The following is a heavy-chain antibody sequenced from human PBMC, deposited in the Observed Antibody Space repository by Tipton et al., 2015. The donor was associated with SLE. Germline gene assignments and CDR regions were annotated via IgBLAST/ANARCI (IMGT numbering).Heavy chain of an antibody. J-gene: IGHJ3*02. CDR2: IYYSGST. D-gene: IGHD6-13*01. CDR1: GGSISSSNYY. V-gene: IGHV4-61*05. Sequence: TLSLTCTVSGGSISSSNYYWSWIRQPPGKGLEWIGYIYYSGSTKYNPSLKSRVTISVDTSKNQFSLKLSSVTAADTAVYYCARGKRYSSSWSHAFDIWGQGTMVTVSS. CDR3: ARGKRYSSSWSHAFDI.